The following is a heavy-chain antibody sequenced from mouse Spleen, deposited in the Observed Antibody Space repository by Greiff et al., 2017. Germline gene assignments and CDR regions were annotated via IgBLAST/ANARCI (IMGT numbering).Heavy chain of an antibody. J-gene: IGHJ3*01. CDR1: GYSFTGYY. D-gene: IGHD1-1*01. CDR3: ANYGSSPWFAY. CDR2: INPSTGGT. Sequence: EVKVVESGPELVKPGASVKISCKASGYSFTGYYMNWVKQSPEKSLEWIGEINPSTGGTTYNQKFKAKATLTVDKSSSTAYMQLKSLTSEDSAVYYCANYGSSPWFAYWGQGTLVTVSA. V-gene: IGHV1-42*01.